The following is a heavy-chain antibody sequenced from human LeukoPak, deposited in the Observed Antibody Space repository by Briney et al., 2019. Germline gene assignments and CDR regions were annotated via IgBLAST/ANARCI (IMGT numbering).Heavy chain of an antibody. J-gene: IGHJ4*02. Sequence: GRSLRLSCAASGFTFSDYYMSWIRQAPGKGLEWVSSISGSGGSTYYADSVKGRFTISRDNSKNTLYLQMNSLRAEDTAVYYCAKVGNWNYEGWLDYWGQGTLVTVSS. D-gene: IGHD1-7*01. CDR2: ISGSGGST. V-gene: IGHV3-23*01. CDR1: GFTFSDYY. CDR3: AKVGNWNYEGWLDY.